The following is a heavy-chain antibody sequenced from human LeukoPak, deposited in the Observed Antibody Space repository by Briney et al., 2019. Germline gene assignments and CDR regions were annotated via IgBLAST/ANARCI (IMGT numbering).Heavy chain of an antibody. J-gene: IGHJ3*02. D-gene: IGHD6-13*01. CDR3: ARSAAAGTSAFDI. CDR2: TSAYNGNT. Sequence: ASVKVSCKASGYTFTTYGISWVRQAPGQGLEWMGWTSAYNGNTNYAQKLQGRVTMTTDTSTSTAYMELRSLRSDDTAVYYCARSAAAGTSAFDIWGQGTMVTVSS. CDR1: GYTFTTYG. V-gene: IGHV1-18*01.